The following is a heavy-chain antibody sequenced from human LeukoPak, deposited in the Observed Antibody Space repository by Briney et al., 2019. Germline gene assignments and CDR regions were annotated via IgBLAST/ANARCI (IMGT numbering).Heavy chain of an antibody. CDR2: INPISGGT. Sequence: ASVKVSCKASVYSLTGYYMHWVRQAPGQGLEWMGWINPISGGTKNVHKFQGRVTMNRDTSSSPAYMQLSRLRSDDTAVYYGARSYFDVLTNYYMWLAPWGQGTLVTVSS. D-gene: IGHD3-9*01. J-gene: IGHJ5*02. CDR3: ARSYFDVLTNYYMWLAP. V-gene: IGHV1-2*02. CDR1: VYSLTGYY.